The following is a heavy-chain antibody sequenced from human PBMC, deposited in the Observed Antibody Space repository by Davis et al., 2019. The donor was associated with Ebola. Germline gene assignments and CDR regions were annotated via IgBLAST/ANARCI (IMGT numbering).Heavy chain of an antibody. CDR3: ARQGATGMLFDP. CDR2: IIPILGIA. J-gene: IGHJ5*02. Sequence: SVKVSCKASGYTFTSYGISWVRQAPGQGLEWMGRIIPILGIANYAQKFQGRVTLTADKSTSTAYMELSSLRSEDTAVYYCARQGATGMLFDPWGQGTLVTVSS. D-gene: IGHD1-26*01. CDR1: GYTFTSYG. V-gene: IGHV1-69*04.